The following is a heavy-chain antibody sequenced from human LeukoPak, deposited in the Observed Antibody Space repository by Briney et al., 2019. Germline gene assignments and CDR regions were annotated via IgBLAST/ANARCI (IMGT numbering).Heavy chain of an antibody. CDR1: GYTLTELS. V-gene: IGHV1-24*01. Sequence: ASVKVSCKVSGYTLTELSMHWVRQAPGKGLEWMGGFDPEDGETIYAQKFQGRVTITADKSTSTAYMELSSLRSEDTAVYYCARDATRNWFDPWGQGTLVTVSS. J-gene: IGHJ5*02. CDR3: ARDATRNWFDP. CDR2: FDPEDGET.